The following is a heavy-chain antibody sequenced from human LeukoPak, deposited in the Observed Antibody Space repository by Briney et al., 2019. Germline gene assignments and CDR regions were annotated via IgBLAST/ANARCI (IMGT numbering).Heavy chain of an antibody. Sequence: VASVKVSCKASGYTFTGYYMHWVRQAPGQGLEWMGWINPNSGVTDYAQKFQGRVTMTRDTSISTAYMEVSSLRSDDTAVYYCARTTVKTPGGVRWSFDYWGQGTLVTVSS. D-gene: IGHD4-23*01. V-gene: IGHV1-2*02. CDR3: ARTTVKTPGGVRWSFDY. CDR2: INPNSGVT. J-gene: IGHJ4*02. CDR1: GYTFTGYY.